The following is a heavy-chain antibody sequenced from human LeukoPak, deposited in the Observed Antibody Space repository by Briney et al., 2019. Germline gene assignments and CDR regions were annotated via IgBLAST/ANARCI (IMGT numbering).Heavy chain of an antibody. J-gene: IGHJ4*02. CDR2: ISSTSVI. V-gene: IGHV3-48*01. CDR3: AREGDGSNSGFAY. CDR1: LFTFSGYN. D-gene: IGHD4-23*01. Sequence: GGSLRLSCVVSLFTFSGYNMNWVRQAPWRGVEWIAYISSTSVIYYADSVKGRFTISRDNAKNSLFLQMNSLRVDDTAVYYCAREGDGSNSGFAYWGQGTLVTVSS.